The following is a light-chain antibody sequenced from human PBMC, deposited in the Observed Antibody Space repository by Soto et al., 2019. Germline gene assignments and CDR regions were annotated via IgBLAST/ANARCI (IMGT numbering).Light chain of an antibody. Sequence: QSVLTQPPSASGTPGQRVTISCSGSSFNVGGNTVNWYQQVTGTAPKFLINSINQRPSGVPDRFSGSKSGTSASLAISGLQSEDEADYYCATWDDSLNGVVFGGGTQLTVL. CDR2: SIN. V-gene: IGLV1-44*01. CDR1: SFNVGGNT. CDR3: ATWDDSLNGVV. J-gene: IGLJ2*01.